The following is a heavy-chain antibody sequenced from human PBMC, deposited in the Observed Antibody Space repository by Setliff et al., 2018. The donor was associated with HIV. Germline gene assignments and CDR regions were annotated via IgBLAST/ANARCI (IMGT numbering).Heavy chain of an antibody. J-gene: IGHJ3*01. CDR3: AKEGRTTSAFDV. Sequence: GGSLRLSCAASGFNFNDYTMHWVRQGPGKTLEWVSLISWYRYTTNYADSVKGRFTIYRDNSNNSLYLQMNSLIFEDTALYYCAKEGRTTSAFDVWGQGTMVTVSS. D-gene: IGHD1-1*01. CDR1: GFNFNDYT. CDR2: ISWYRYTT. V-gene: IGHV3-43*01.